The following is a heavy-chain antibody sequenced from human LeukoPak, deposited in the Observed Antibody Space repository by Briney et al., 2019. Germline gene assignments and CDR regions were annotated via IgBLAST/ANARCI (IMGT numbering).Heavy chain of an antibody. D-gene: IGHD2-2*01. CDR2: IYHSGST. Sequence: SETLSLTCTVSGYSISSGYYWGWIRQPPGKGLEWIGSIYHSGSTYYNPSLKSRVTISVDTSKNQFSLKLRSVTAADTAVYYCARSYCSSTSCYRYYFDYWGQGTLVTVSS. J-gene: IGHJ4*02. CDR3: ARSYCSSTSCYRYYFDY. CDR1: GYSISSGYY. V-gene: IGHV4-38-2*02.